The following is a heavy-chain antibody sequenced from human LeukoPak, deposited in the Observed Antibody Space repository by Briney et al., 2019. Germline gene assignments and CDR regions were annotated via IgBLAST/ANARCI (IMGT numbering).Heavy chain of an antibody. Sequence: GGSLRLSCAASGFTFSSYGMHWVRQAPGKGLEWVAFIRYDGSNKYYADSVKGRFTISRDNSKNTLYLQMNSLRAEDTAVYYCAKEMVAYDSPYFDYWGQGTLVTASS. CDR3: AKEMVAYDSPYFDY. V-gene: IGHV3-30*02. CDR1: GFTFSSYG. J-gene: IGHJ4*02. CDR2: IRYDGSNK. D-gene: IGHD3-22*01.